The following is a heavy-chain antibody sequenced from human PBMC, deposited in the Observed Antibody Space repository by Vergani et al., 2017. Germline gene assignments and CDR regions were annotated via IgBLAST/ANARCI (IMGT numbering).Heavy chain of an antibody. Sequence: QVQLVESGGGVVQPGRSLRLSCAASGFTFSSYGMHWVRQAPGKGLEWVAVISYDGSNKYYADSVKGRFTISRDNSKNTLYLQMNSLRAEDTAVYYCCSVTTKSDFDLWGRGTLVTVSS. J-gene: IGHJ2*01. CDR2: ISYDGSNK. CDR3: CSVTTKSDFDL. CDR1: GFTFSSYG. D-gene: IGHD4-17*01. V-gene: IGHV3-30*03.